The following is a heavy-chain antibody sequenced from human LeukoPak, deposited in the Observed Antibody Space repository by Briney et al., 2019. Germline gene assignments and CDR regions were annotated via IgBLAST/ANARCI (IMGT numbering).Heavy chain of an antibody. CDR3: ARDSSGSSYYFDY. CDR2: IWYDGSNK. D-gene: IGHD3-22*01. CDR1: GFTFSSFG. J-gene: IGHJ4*02. V-gene: IGHV3-33*01. Sequence: GGSLTLSCAASGFTFSSFGMHWVRQAPGKGLEWVAVIWYDGSNKYYADSVKGRFTIPRDNSKNTLYLQMNSLRAEDTAVYYCARDSSGSSYYFDYWGQGTLVTVSS.